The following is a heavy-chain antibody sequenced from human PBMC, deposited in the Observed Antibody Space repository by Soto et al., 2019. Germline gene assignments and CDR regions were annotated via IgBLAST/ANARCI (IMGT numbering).Heavy chain of an antibody. D-gene: IGHD3-22*01. J-gene: IGHJ3*02. CDR3: ARGKGYYDSSGYTGPDAFDI. CDR2: MNPNSGNA. Sequence: ASVKVSCKASGYTFTSYDINWVRQATGQGLEWMGWMNPNSGNAGYAQKFQGRVTMTRDTSISTAYMELSSLRSEDTAVYYCARGKGYYDSSGYTGPDAFDIWGQGTMVTVSS. V-gene: IGHV1-8*01. CDR1: GYTFTSYD.